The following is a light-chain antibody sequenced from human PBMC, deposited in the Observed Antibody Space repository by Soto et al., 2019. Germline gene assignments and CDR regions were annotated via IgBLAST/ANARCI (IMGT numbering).Light chain of an antibody. CDR2: EVS. CDR1: SSDIGGYNR. J-gene: IGLJ1*01. V-gene: IGLV2-18*02. Sequence: QSALTQPPSVSGSPGQTVTVSCTGASSDIGGYNRVSWYQQSPGTAPKLMIYEVSNRPSGVPDRFSGSKSGNTASLTISGLQPEDEADYYCRSFTSSPTYVFGAGTKVTVL. CDR3: RSFTSSPTYV.